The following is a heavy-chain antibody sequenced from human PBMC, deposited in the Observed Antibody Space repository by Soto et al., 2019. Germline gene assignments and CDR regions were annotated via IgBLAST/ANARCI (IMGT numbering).Heavy chain of an antibody. CDR1: GYTFTSYG. CDR3: ARGRLPNYYDSSGPTADI. V-gene: IGHV1-18*01. D-gene: IGHD3-22*01. Sequence: ASVKVSCKASGYTFTSYGITWVRQAPGQWLEWMGWISAYSGNTNYAQKLQGRVTMTTDTSTSTAYMELRSLRSDDTAVYYCARGRLPNYYDSSGPTADIWGQGTMVTVSS. J-gene: IGHJ3*02. CDR2: ISAYSGNT.